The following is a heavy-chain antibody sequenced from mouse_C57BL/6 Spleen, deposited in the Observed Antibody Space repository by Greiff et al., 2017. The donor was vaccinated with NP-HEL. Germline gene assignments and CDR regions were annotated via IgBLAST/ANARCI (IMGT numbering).Heavy chain of an antibody. V-gene: IGHV1-18*01. D-gene: IGHD2-3*01. Sequence: EVQLQQSGPELVKPGASVKIPCKASGYTFTDYNMDWVKQSHGKSLEWIGDINPNNGGTIYNQKFKGKATLTVDKSSSTAYMELRSLTSEDTAVYYCARLYDGYYENAMDYWGQGTSVTVSS. CDR2: INPNNGGT. CDR1: GYTFTDYN. CDR3: ARLYDGYYENAMDY. J-gene: IGHJ4*01.